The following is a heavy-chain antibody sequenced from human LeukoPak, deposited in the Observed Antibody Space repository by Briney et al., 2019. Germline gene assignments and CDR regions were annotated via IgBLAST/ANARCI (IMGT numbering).Heavy chain of an antibody. Sequence: RPSPEKRQELIGEINHSGSTNYNPSLKSRVTITVDTSKNQFSLKLSSVTAADTAVYYCARDRYSSALDYWGQGTLVTVSS. V-gene: IGHV4-34*01. CDR3: ARDRYSSALDY. D-gene: IGHD4-11*01. J-gene: IGHJ4*02. CDR2: INHSGST.